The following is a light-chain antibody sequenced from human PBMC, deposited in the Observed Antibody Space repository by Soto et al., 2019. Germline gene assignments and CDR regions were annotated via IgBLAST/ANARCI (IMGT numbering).Light chain of an antibody. CDR3: QKYKSDPWT. CDR2: AAS. CDR1: QGISNY. Sequence: DIQMTQYPASLSASVGDRVTITCRASQGISNYLAWYQQKPGQDPQLLIYAASTLQSGVPSRFSGSGSGTDFTLTISRLQPEDVARYYCQKYKSDPWTFGQGAKGEIK. V-gene: IGKV1-27*01. J-gene: IGKJ1*01.